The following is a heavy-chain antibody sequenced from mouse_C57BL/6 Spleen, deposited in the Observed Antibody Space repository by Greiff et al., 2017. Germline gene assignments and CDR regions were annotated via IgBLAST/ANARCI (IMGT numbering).Heavy chain of an antibody. CDR1: GYTFTSYW. Sequence: QVQLQQPGAELVKPGASVKMSCKASGYTFTSYWITWVKQRPGQGLEWIGDIYPGSGSTNYNEKFKSKATLTVDTSSSTAYMQLSSLTSEDSAVYYCAIPLYGSSEGFAYWGQGTLVTVSA. D-gene: IGHD1-1*01. J-gene: IGHJ3*01. V-gene: IGHV1-55*01. CDR3: AIPLYGSSEGFAY. CDR2: IYPGSGST.